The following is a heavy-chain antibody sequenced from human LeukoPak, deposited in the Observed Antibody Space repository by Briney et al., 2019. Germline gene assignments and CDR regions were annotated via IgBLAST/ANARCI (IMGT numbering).Heavy chain of an antibody. V-gene: IGHV4-4*07. Sequence: SETLSLTCTVSAGPIYSYYWSWIRQPAGKGLEWIGRLYPSVSPNYNPSLKSRVTMSVDTSKNQFALSLRAVTAADTAVYYCARLKFYDSTGYSPGHYMDVWGKGITVTVSS. CDR1: AGPIYSYY. CDR3: ARLKFYDSTGYSPGHYMDV. D-gene: IGHD3-22*01. J-gene: IGHJ6*03. CDR2: LYPSVSP.